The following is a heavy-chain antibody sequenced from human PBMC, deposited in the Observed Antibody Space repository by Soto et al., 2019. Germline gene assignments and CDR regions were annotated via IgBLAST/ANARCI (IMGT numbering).Heavy chain of an antibody. CDR1: GFTFSSYG. CDR2: IWYDGSNK. Sequence: QVQLVESGGGVVQPGRSLRLSCAASGFTFSSYGMHWVRQAPGKGLEWVAVIWYDGSNKYYADSVKGRFTISRDNSKNTLYLQMNSLRAEDTAVYYCARDGCSGGRCYPDYWGQGTLVTVSS. D-gene: IGHD2-15*01. CDR3: ARDGCSGGRCYPDY. J-gene: IGHJ4*02. V-gene: IGHV3-33*01.